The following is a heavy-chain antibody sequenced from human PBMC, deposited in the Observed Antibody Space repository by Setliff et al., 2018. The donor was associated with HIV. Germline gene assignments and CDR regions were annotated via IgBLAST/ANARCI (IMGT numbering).Heavy chain of an antibody. Sequence: PGGSLRLSCAASGFTLSSYWMHWVRQAPGKGLVWVSRINNDTTTTTYADSVKGRFSISRDNAKNTLYLQMNGLRGEDTAVYYCAMFSSSSGWGQGTQVTVSS. CDR3: AMFSSSSG. CDR2: INNDTTTT. CDR1: GFTLSSYW. V-gene: IGHV3-74*01. J-gene: IGHJ4*02. D-gene: IGHD6-6*01.